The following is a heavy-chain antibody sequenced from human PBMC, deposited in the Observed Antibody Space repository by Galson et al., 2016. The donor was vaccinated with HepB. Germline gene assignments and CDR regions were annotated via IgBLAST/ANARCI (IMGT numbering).Heavy chain of an antibody. CDR1: GFTFGDYY. Sequence: SLRLSCAASGFTFGDYYMTWIRQAPGKGLEWVSYISTSGTNTYYADSVKGRFTVSRDISKTTLYLQMNSLRAEDTALYYCAKVPYNSAWYAGFDDWGLGTLVTVSS. D-gene: IGHD6-19*01. CDR3: AKVPYNSAWYAGFDD. CDR2: ISTSGTNT. V-gene: IGHV3-11*01. J-gene: IGHJ4*02.